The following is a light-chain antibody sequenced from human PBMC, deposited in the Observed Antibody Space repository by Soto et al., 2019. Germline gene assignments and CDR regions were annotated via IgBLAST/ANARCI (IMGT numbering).Light chain of an antibody. CDR2: GAS. J-gene: IGKJ5*01. Sequence: EIVLTQSPGTLSLSPGERATLSCRASQSLSSSQLAWYQQKPGQAPRPLIYGASTRATGIPARFSGSGSGTEFTLTISSLQSEDFAVYYCQQYNNWPPITFGQGTRLEIK. CDR3: QQYNNWPPIT. V-gene: IGKV3-15*01. CDR1: QSLSSS.